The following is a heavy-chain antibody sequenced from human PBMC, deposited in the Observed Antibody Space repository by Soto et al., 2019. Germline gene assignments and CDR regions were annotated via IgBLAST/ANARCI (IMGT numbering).Heavy chain of an antibody. V-gene: IGHV3-30-3*01. D-gene: IGHD2-21*02. CDR2: ISYDGSNK. CDR1: GFTFSSYA. Sequence: GGSLRLSCAASGFTFSSYAMHWVRQAPGKGLEWVAVISYDGSNKYYADSVKGRFTISRDNSKKTLYLQMNSLRAEDTVVYYCASFNCGGDCYSYYGMDVWGQGTTVTVSS. CDR3: ASFNCGGDCYSYYGMDV. J-gene: IGHJ6*02.